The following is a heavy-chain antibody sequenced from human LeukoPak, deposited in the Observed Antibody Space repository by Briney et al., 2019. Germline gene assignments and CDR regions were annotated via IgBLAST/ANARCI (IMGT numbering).Heavy chain of an antibody. Sequence: SETLSLTCTVSGGSISSYYWNWIRQPPGKGLEWIGYIYYSGSTNYNPSLKSRVTISVDTSKNQFSLKLSSVTAADTAMYYCASYWGGRFDYWGQGTLVTVSS. J-gene: IGHJ4*02. V-gene: IGHV4-59*01. D-gene: IGHD7-27*01. CDR3: ASYWGGRFDY. CDR2: IYYSGST. CDR1: GGSISSYY.